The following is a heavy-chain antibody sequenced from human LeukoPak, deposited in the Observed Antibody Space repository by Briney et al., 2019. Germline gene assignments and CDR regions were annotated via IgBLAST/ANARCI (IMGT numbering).Heavy chain of an antibody. J-gene: IGHJ6*03. CDR1: GFTFSNYG. CDR2: ISGGGDTT. CDR3: AKAFGPYCSGGSCYGESTFYYYYMDV. V-gene: IGHV3-23*01. Sequence: GGTLRLSCAASGFTFSNYGMNWVRQAPGKGLEWVSGISGGGDTTYYADSVKGRFTISRDNSKNTLYLQMNSLRAEDTAVYYCAKAFGPYCSGGSCYGESTFYYYYMDVWGKGTTVTVSS. D-gene: IGHD2-15*01.